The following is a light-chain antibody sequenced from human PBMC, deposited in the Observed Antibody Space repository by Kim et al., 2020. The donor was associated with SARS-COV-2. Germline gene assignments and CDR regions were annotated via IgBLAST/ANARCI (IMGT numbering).Light chain of an antibody. V-gene: IGLV2-8*01. J-gene: IGLJ2*01. CDR3: SSYAGSNNLV. CDR2: EVS. Sequence: GRSSTISCPATTSDVVGYYYVAWYQQHPANDATHLIFEVSRRPSGVPDRLSGSKSGNKAALTVIARQDEDEADDYCSSYAGSNNLVFGGGTQLTVL. CDR1: TSDVVGYYY.